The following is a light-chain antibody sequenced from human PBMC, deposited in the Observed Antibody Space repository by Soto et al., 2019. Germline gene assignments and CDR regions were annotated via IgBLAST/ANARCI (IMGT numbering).Light chain of an antibody. CDR2: GAS. CDR1: QDISSY. CDR3: QQYDTLPS. J-gene: IGKJ4*01. V-gene: IGKV1-33*01. Sequence: DIQMTQSPSSLSVSVLDRVTITFQASQDISSYLSWYQQKPGKAPKLLIYGASNLEIGVPSRFSGGGSGTEFTFTIRSLQPEEIGTYYCQQYDTLPSFGGGTKVDIK.